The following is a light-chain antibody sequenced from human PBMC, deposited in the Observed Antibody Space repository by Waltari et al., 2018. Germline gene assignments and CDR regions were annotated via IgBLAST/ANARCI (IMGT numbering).Light chain of an antibody. CDR2: EVN. CDR1: RNDVGSYTL. J-gene: IGLJ2*01. V-gene: IGLV2-23*02. CDR3: CSYAVSSTSLV. Sequence: QSALTQPASVSGSPGQSITISCTGSRNDVGSYTLVSWYQQHPGKAPKLMIFEVNKRPSGVSNRFSGSKSGNTASLTISGLETEDEADYYCCSYAVSSTSLVFGGGTKLTVL.